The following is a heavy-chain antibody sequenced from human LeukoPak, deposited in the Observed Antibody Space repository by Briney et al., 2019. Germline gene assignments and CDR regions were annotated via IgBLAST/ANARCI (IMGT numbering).Heavy chain of an antibody. Sequence: SETLSLTCTVSGDSISSSNYYWGWIRQPPGKGLEWIGSMSYSGSTNYKLSLKSRVTISVDTSKNQFSLKLSSVTAADTAVYYCARVEGLAAAASGRINYWGQGTLVTVSS. CDR3: ARVEGLAAAASGRINY. D-gene: IGHD6-13*01. CDR2: MSYSGST. V-gene: IGHV4-39*01. CDR1: GDSISSSNYY. J-gene: IGHJ4*02.